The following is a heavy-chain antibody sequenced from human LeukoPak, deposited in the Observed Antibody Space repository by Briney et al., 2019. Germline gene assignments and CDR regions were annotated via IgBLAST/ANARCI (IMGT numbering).Heavy chain of an antibody. J-gene: IGHJ4*02. CDR3: ARDLLEWYFDY. D-gene: IGHD3-3*01. CDR1: GFTFINAW. V-gene: IGHV3-66*01. Sequence: GGSLRLSCAASGFTFINAWMSWVRQTPGKGLEWVSVIYSGGSTYYADSVKGRFTISRDNSKNTLYLQMNSLRAEDTAVYYCARDLLEWYFDYWGQGTLVTVSS. CDR2: IYSGGST.